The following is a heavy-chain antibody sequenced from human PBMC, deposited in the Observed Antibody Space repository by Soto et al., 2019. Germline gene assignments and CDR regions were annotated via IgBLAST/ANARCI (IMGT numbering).Heavy chain of an antibody. V-gene: IGHV3-30*18. D-gene: IGHD2-21*01. CDR1: GFTFSSYG. CDR2: ISYDGSNK. Sequence: PGGSLRLSCAASGFTFSSYGMHWVRQAPGKGLEWVAVISYDGSNKYYADSVKGRFTISRDNSKNTVYLQMSSLRPDDTAVYYCVNMMIARGAFDFWGQGTLVTVSS. J-gene: IGHJ4*02. CDR3: VNMMIARGAFDF.